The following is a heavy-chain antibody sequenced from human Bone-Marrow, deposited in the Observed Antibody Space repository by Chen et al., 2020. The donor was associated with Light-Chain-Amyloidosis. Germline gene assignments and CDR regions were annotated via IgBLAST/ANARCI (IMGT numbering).Heavy chain of an antibody. CDR3: ARRRDGYNFDY. J-gene: IGHJ4*02. V-gene: IGHV5-51*01. CDR2: IYPDDSDA. Sequence: EVQLVQYGPEVKKPGESLKISCKGYGYTFPNYWIGWVRQMPGKGLEWMVVIYPDDSDARYSPSFEGQVTISADKSITPAYLQWRSLKASDTAMYYCARRRDGYNFDYWGQGTLVTVSS. D-gene: IGHD5-12*01. CDR1: GYTFPNYW.